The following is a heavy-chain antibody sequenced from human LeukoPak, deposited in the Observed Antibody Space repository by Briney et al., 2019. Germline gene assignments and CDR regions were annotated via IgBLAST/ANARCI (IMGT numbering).Heavy chain of an antibody. CDR3: ARLGWDIWRTYYFDY. CDR1: GGSISSYY. CDR2: IYYSGST. J-gene: IGHJ4*02. Sequence: PSETLSLTCTVSGGSISSYYWSWIRQPPGKGLEWIGYIYYSGSTNYNPSLKSRVTISVDTSKNQFSLKLSSVTAADTAVYYCARLGWDIWRTYYFDYWGQGTLVTVSS. D-gene: IGHD1-20*01. V-gene: IGHV4-59*08.